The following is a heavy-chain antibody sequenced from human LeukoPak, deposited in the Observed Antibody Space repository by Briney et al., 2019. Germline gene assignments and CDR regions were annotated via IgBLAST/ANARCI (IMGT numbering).Heavy chain of an antibody. D-gene: IGHD3/OR15-3a*01. CDR3: AREMDRAWFDP. CDR1: GGSISSYY. V-gene: IGHV4-59*01. CDR2: IYYSGST. Sequence: PSETLSLTCTVSGGSISSYYWSWIRQPPGKGLEWIGYIYYSGSTNYNPSLKSRVTISVDTSKNQFSLKLSSVTAADTAVYYCAREMDRAWFDPWGQGTLVTVSP. J-gene: IGHJ5*02.